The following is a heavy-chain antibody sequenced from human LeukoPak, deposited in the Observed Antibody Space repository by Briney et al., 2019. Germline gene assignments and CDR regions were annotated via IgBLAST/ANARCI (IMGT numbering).Heavy chain of an antibody. V-gene: IGHV4-39*01. CDR3: ARLWLVRFLEWLLGYFDY. D-gene: IGHD3-3*01. Sequence: SETLSLTCTVSGGSISSSSYYWGWIRQPPGKGLEWIGSIYYSGSTYYNPSLKSRVTISVDTSKNQFSLKLSSVTAADTAVYYCARLWLVRFLEWLLGYFDYWGQGTLVTVSS. CDR1: GGSISSSSYY. J-gene: IGHJ4*02. CDR2: IYYSGST.